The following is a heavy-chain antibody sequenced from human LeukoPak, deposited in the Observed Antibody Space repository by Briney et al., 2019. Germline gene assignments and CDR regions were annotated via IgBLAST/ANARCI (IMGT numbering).Heavy chain of an antibody. J-gene: IGHJ5*02. D-gene: IGHD3-10*01. CDR3: AKDRELLFAHCWFDL. V-gene: IGHV3-23*01. CDR2: VSGSGDYT. Sequence: QAGGSLRLSCAGSGFTFDNHAMSWVRQTPGKGLEWLSIVSGSGDYTYHADSVRGRFSISRDNPRNTVYLQMNRLRAEDTAVYYCAKDRELLFAHCWFDLWGQGTLVTVSS. CDR1: GFTFDNHA.